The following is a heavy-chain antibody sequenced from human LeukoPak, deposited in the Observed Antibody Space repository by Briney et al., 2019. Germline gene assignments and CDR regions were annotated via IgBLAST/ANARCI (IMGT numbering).Heavy chain of an antibody. D-gene: IGHD3-3*01. CDR1: GFTFSSYA. J-gene: IGHJ4*02. CDR3: TTRGNVVRESDY. CDR2: IKSKTDGGTT. V-gene: IGHV3-15*01. Sequence: PGGSLRLSCAASGFTFSSYAMSWIRQAPGKGLEWVGRIKSKTDGGTTDYAAPVKGRFTISRDDSKNTLYLQMNSLETEDTAVYYCTTRGNVVRESDYWGQGTLVTVSS.